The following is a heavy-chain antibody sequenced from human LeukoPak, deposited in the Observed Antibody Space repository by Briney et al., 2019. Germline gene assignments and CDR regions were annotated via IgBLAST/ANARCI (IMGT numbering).Heavy chain of an antibody. Sequence: GGSLRLSCSASGFTFNNYWMNWVRQAPGKGLEWVANIREDGSEKHYVDSVKGRFTISRDSAKNSLYLQMNSLRAEDTAVYYCARDLGSGPGYFDYWGQGTLVTVSS. V-gene: IGHV3-7*01. J-gene: IGHJ4*02. CDR1: GFTFNNYW. CDR3: ARDLGSGPGYFDY. D-gene: IGHD6-19*01. CDR2: IREDGSEK.